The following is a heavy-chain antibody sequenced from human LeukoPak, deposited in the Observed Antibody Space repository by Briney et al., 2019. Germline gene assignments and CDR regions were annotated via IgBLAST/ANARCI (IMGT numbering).Heavy chain of an antibody. CDR3: ARTYYRKGLFDY. CDR1: GFTFSDYY. J-gene: IGHJ4*02. Sequence: PGGSLRLSCAASGFTFSDYYMSWIRQARGEGVEWVSYISSSGSTIYYADSVKGRFTNSRDDAKNSLYLQMNSLKAEDTAVYYCARTYYRKGLFDYWGQGTLVTVSS. D-gene: IGHD3-10*01. V-gene: IGHV3-11*01. CDR2: ISSSGSTI.